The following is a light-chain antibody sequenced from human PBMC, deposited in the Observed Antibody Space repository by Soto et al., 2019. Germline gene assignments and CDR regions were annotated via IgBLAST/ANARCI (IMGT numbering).Light chain of an antibody. CDR3: QQYDNLPLT. Sequence: DIQMTQSPPSLSASVGDRVTITCRASQYISNYLNWYQQKPGKAPKVLIYESSNLEAGVPSRFSGSGSGIEFTFTISSLQPEDIATYYCQQYDNLPLTFGPGTKVDIK. V-gene: IGKV1-33*01. J-gene: IGKJ3*01. CDR1: QYISNY. CDR2: ESS.